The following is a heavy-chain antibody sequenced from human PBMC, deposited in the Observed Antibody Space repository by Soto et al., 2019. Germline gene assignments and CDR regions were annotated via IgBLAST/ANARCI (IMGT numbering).Heavy chain of an antibody. Sequence: ASVKVSCKSSGYNFTRFGISWVRQAPGQGLEWMGWISTYNGNTNYAQRLQGRVTMTTDTSTNTAYMELRSLRSDDTAVYNCAGLDKSGNTLAYGKGGWGQRATVTVSS. CDR2: ISTYNGNT. V-gene: IGHV1-18*01. CDR3: AGLDKSGNTLAYGKGG. D-gene: IGHD1-7*01. CDR1: GYNFTRFG. J-gene: IGHJ6*01.